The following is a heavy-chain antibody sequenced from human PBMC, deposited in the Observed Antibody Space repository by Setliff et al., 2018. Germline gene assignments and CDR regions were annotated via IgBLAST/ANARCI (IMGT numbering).Heavy chain of an antibody. Sequence: GASVKVSCKASGYTFTNYAIHWVRQAPGQRPEWMGWINTGNANTKYSQKFQGWVTMTRDTSISTAYMELSRLRSDDTAVYYCARGRDFWSGYLVYWGQGTLVTVSS. CDR2: INTGNANT. D-gene: IGHD3-3*01. J-gene: IGHJ4*02. V-gene: IGHV1-3*04. CDR3: ARGRDFWSGYLVY. CDR1: GYTFTNYA.